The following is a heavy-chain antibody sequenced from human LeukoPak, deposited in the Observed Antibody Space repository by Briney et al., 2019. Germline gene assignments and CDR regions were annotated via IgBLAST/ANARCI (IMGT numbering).Heavy chain of an antibody. CDR1: GFTFSSYS. Sequence: GGSLRLSCAASGFTFSSYSMNWVRQAPGKGLEWVSSISSSSSYIYYADSVKGRFTTSRDNAKNSLYLQMNSLRAEDTAVYYCARDDPVNYYDSSPSRGPICGQGTMVTVSS. J-gene: IGHJ3*02. CDR3: ARDDPVNYYDSSPSRGPI. D-gene: IGHD3-22*01. CDR2: ISSSSSYI. V-gene: IGHV3-21*01.